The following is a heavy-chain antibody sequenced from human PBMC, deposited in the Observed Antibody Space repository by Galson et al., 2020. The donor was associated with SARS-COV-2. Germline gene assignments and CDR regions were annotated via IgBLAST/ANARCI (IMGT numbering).Heavy chain of an antibody. CDR3: AKDGGSGSSGWYDPPDAFDM. Sequence: GGSLRLSCSASGFAFSNYAMSWVRQAPGKGLEWVSTISGSGSYTYYVESVKGRFTISRDNSKNTLFLQVSSLRAEDTAVYYCAKDGGSGSSGWYDPPDAFDMWGQGTMVTVSS. CDR1: GFAFSNYA. J-gene: IGHJ3*02. CDR2: ISGSGSYT. V-gene: IGHV3-23*01. D-gene: IGHD6-19*01.